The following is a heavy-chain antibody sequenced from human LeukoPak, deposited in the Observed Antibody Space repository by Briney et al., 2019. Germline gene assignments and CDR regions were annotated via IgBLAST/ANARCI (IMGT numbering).Heavy chain of an antibody. CDR2: FTSSSHI. J-gene: IGHJ4*02. V-gene: IGHV3-21*01. Sequence: PGGSLRLSCAASGFTFSIYTMNWVRQAPGKGPEWVSSFTSSSHIYYADSVNGRFTISRDNGKNSLYLQLNSLRAEDTAVYYCVRGGYVNLEYWGQGTLVTVSS. D-gene: IGHD5-12*01. CDR1: GFTFSIYT. CDR3: VRGGYVNLEY.